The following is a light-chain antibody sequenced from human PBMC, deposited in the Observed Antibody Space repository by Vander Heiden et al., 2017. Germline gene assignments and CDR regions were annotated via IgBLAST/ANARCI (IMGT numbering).Light chain of an antibody. Sequence: QSVLTQPPSVSGAPGQRVTISCTGSSSNIGAGYDVHWYQQLPGTAPKLLSYGNSNRPSGVPDRFSGSKSGTSASLAITGLQAEDEADYDCQSYDSSLSGSVCGGGTKLTVL. CDR2: GNS. CDR1: SSNIGAGYD. J-gene: IGLJ3*02. V-gene: IGLV1-40*01. CDR3: QSYDSSLSGSV.